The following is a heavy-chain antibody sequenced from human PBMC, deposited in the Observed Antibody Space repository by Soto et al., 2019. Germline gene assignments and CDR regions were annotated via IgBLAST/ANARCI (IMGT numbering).Heavy chain of an antibody. D-gene: IGHD3-10*01. CDR2: IYHSGST. Sequence: SETLSLTCAVSGGSISSSNWWSWVRQPPGKGLEWIGEIYHSGSTNYNPSLKSRVTISVDKSKNQFSLKLSSVTAADTAVYYCARLPVRGVHYYYGMDVWGQGTTVTVSS. V-gene: IGHV4-4*02. J-gene: IGHJ6*02. CDR1: GGSISSSNW. CDR3: ARLPVRGVHYYYGMDV.